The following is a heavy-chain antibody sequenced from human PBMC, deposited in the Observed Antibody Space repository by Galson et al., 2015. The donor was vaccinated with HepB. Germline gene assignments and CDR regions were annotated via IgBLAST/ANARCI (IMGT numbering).Heavy chain of an antibody. J-gene: IGHJ3*02. CDR2: IKQDGSEK. CDR1: GFTFSSYW. Sequence: SLRLSCAASGFTFSSYWMSWVRQAPGKGLEWVANIKQDGSEKYYVDSVKGRFTISRDNAKNSLYLQMNSLRAEDTAVYYCAGDYGDYDAFDIWGQGTMVTVSS. V-gene: IGHV3-7*01. D-gene: IGHD4-17*01. CDR3: AGDYGDYDAFDI.